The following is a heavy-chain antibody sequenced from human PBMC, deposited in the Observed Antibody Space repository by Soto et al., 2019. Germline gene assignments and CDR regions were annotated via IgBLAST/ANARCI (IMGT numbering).Heavy chain of an antibody. CDR2: IIPIFATA. CDR3: ARCMLAVNYLYGVAV. J-gene: IGHJ6*02. CDR1: GGTFSSYA. D-gene: IGHD2-8*01. Sequence: QVQLVQSGAEVKKPGSSVKVSCKASGGTFSSYAINWVRQAPGQGLEWMGGIIPIFATADYAQKFQGRVTITADESASTASMVLSRLRCEETAVYFCARCMLAVNYLYGVAVWGPATTVSAPS. V-gene: IGHV1-69*12.